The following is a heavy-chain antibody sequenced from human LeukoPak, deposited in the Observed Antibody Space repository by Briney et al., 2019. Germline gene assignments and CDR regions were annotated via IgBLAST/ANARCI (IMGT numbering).Heavy chain of an antibody. CDR1: GGSFSGYY. J-gene: IGHJ4*02. CDR2: INHSGST. D-gene: IGHD3-16*02. CDR3: ARGRGYDYVWGSYRYGGDYFDY. V-gene: IGHV4-34*01. Sequence: SETLSLTCAVYGGSFSGYYWSWIRQPPGKGLEWIGEINHSGSTNYNPSLKSRVTISVDTSKNQFSLKLSSVTAADTAVYYCARGRGYDYVWGSYRYGGDYFDYWGQGTLVTVSS.